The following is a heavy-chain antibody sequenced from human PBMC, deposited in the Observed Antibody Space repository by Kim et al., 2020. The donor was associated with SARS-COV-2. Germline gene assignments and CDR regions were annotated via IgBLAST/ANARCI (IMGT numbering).Heavy chain of an antibody. CDR2: DT. V-gene: IGHV5-51*01. Sequence: DTSYSPSSQGQVTISADRSISAAYLQWSSLKASDTAIYYCARLYDKVFDLWGRGTLVTVSS. J-gene: IGHJ2*01. D-gene: IGHD3-9*01. CDR3: ARLYDKVFDL.